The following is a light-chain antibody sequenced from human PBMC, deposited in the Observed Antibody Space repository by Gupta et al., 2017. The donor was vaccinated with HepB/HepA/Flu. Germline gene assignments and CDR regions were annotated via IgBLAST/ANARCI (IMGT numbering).Light chain of an antibody. Sequence: DIVMTQSPDSLAVSLGERATINCKSSQSVLYSSNNKNYLAWYQQKPGQPPKLLIYWASTRESAVPERLSGSGSGTDFTLTISSRQAEDVAVYYGQQYYSTTTFGGGTKVE. CDR2: WAS. CDR3: QQYYSTTT. V-gene: IGKV4-1*01. J-gene: IGKJ4*01. CDR1: QSVLYSSNNKNY.